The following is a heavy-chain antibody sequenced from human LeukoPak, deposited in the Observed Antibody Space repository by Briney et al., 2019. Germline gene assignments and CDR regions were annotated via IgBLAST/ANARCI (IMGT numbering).Heavy chain of an antibody. CDR2: ISYDGSNK. Sequence: GRSLRLSCAASGFTFSSYAMHWVRQAPGKGLEWVAVISYDGSNKYYADSVKGRFTISRDNSKNTLFLQMNSLRAEDTAVYYCARGITVAVTGYYYYGMDVWGQGTTVTVSS. V-gene: IGHV3-30-3*01. D-gene: IGHD6-19*01. J-gene: IGHJ6*02. CDR1: GFTFSSYA. CDR3: ARGITVAVTGYYYYGMDV.